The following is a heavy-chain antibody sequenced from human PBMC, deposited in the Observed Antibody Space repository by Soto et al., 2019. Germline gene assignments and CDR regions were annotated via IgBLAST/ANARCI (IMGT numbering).Heavy chain of an antibody. V-gene: IGHV1-69*13. CDR3: ARGRYSSSWYYYYDMDG. CDR2: IIPIFGTA. J-gene: IGHJ6*02. Sequence: GASVKVSCKASGGTFSSYAISWVRQAPGQGLEWMGGIIPIFGTANYAQKFQGRVTITADESTSTAYMELSSLRSEDTAVYYCARGRYSSSWYYYYDMDGWGQGTTVTVSS. D-gene: IGHD6-6*01. CDR1: GGTFSSYA.